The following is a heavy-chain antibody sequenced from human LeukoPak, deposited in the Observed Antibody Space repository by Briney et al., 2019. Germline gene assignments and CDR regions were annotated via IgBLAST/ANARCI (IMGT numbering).Heavy chain of an antibody. CDR3: ARGASGWYYVSGDWFDP. V-gene: IGHV6-1*01. CDR2: TYYRSKWYY. Sequence: SQTLSLTCAISGDNVSSDTVAWNWIRQSPSRGLEWLGRTYYRSKWYYDYAVSVKSRITINPDTSKNQFSLQLNSVTPDDTAVYYCARGASGWYYVSGDWFDPWGQGTLVTVSS. J-gene: IGHJ5*02. D-gene: IGHD6-13*01. CDR1: GDNVSSDTVA.